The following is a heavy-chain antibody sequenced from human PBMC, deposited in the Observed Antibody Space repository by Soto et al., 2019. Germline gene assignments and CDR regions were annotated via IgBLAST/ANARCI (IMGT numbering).Heavy chain of an antibody. J-gene: IGHJ5*01. CDR2: ITASSAYI. D-gene: IGHD2-21*01. V-gene: IGHV3-21*01. Sequence: EVQLVESGGGLVKPGGFLRLSCAASGFTFNTYDMNWVRQAPGKGLEWVSSITASSAYIYYADSVRGRITISRDNAKNSLFLQMHSLRAEDTAVYYCVRSGTARLLRHSWFDTWGHGTLVTVSS. CDR3: VRSGTARLLRHSWFDT. CDR1: GFTFNTYD.